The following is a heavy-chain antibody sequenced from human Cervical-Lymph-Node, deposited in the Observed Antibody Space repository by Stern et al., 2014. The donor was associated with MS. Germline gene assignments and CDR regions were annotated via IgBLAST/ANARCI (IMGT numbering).Heavy chain of an antibody. V-gene: IGHV3-30*18. CDR2: ISYDGNYK. Sequence: DQLVESGGGVVQPGRSLRLSCAASGFTFSIYGMLWVRQAPGKGLAWVAIISYDGNYKYYADSVEGRFTISRDNSKNTLFLQMNSLRVEDTAVYYCVKVVGGYISGRAPLDSWGQGTLVTVSS. CDR3: VKVVGGYISGRAPLDS. J-gene: IGHJ4*02. CDR1: GFTFSIYG. D-gene: IGHD3-22*01.